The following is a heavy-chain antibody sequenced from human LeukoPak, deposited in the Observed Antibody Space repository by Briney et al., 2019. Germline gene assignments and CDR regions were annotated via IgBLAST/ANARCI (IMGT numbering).Heavy chain of an antibody. CDR1: GYTFTSYD. Sequence: ASVKVSCKASGYTFTSYDIDWVRQATGQGLEWMGWMNPNSGNTGYAQKFQGRVTMTGNTSISTAYMELSSLRSEDTAVYYCARGSEPYDFWSGYYRYYYYYMDVWGKGTTDTVSS. D-gene: IGHD3-3*01. CDR3: ARGSEPYDFWSGYYRYYYYYMDV. J-gene: IGHJ6*03. V-gene: IGHV1-8*01. CDR2: MNPNSGNT.